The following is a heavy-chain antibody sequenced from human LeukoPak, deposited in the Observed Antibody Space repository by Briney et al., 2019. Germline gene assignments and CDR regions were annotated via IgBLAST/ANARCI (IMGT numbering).Heavy chain of an antibody. CDR3: ASMWVGDH. Sequence: SETLSLTCIVSGGSISSSSYYWGWIRQPPGKGLEWIGEINHSGSTNYNPSLKSRVTISVDTSKNQFSLKLSSVTAADTAVYYCASMWVGDHWGQGTMVTVPS. CDR2: INHSGST. D-gene: IGHD1-26*01. J-gene: IGHJ3*01. CDR1: GGSISSSSYY. V-gene: IGHV4-39*07.